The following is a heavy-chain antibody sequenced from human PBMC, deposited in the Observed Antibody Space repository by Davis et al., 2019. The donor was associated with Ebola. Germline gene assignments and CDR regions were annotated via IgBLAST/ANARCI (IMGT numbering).Heavy chain of an antibody. J-gene: IGHJ2*01. CDR3: ARDLPGGDWYFDL. CDR1: GFTFSSYW. CDR2: IKQDGSEK. V-gene: IGHV3-7*01. Sequence: GESLKISCAASGFTFSSYWMSWVRQAPGKGLGWVANIKQDGSEKYYVDSVKGRFTISRDNSKNTLYLQMNSLRAEDTAVYYCARDLPGGDWYFDLWGRGTLVTVSS. D-gene: IGHD1-14*01.